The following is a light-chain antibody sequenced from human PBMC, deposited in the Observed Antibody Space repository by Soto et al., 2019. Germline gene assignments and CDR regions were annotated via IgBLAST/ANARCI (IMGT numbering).Light chain of an antibody. CDR1: SSNIGPNT. V-gene: IGLV1-44*01. Sequence: QSVLTQPPSASGTPGQRVASSCSGSSSNIGPNTVNWYQQLPGAAPKLLIYSHSQRPSGVPDRFSGSKSGTSASLAISGLQSDDEADYYCAAWDDGLNGYVFGTGTKVTVL. CDR2: SHS. J-gene: IGLJ1*01. CDR3: AAWDDGLNGYV.